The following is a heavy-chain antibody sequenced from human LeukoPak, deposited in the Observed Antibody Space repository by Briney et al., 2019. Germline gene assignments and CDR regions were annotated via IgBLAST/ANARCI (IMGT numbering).Heavy chain of an antibody. Sequence: SETLSLTCTVSGGSISSYYWSWIRQPPGKGLEWIGYIYYSGSTNYNPSLKSRVTISVDTSKDQFSLKLSSVTAADTAVYYCARGRYYGSGIVFWFDPWGQGTLVTVSS. CDR3: ARGRYYGSGIVFWFDP. J-gene: IGHJ5*02. CDR1: GGSISSYY. V-gene: IGHV4-59*12. CDR2: IYYSGST. D-gene: IGHD3-10*01.